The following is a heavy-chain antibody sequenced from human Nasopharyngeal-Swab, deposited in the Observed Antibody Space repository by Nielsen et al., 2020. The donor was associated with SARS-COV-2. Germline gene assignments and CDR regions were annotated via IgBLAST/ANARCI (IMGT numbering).Heavy chain of an antibody. CDR1: GVSINSGGYY. D-gene: IGHD6-13*01. CDR3: ARGRTAAPGIWFDP. J-gene: IGHJ5*02. CDR2: IYYSGST. V-gene: IGHV4-31*03. Sequence: LRLSCTVSGVSINSGGYYWIWIRQHPGKGLEWIGYIYYSGSTYYNPSLKSRVTISVDTSKNQFSLKLSSVTAADTAVYYCARGRTAAPGIWFDPWGQGTLVTVSS.